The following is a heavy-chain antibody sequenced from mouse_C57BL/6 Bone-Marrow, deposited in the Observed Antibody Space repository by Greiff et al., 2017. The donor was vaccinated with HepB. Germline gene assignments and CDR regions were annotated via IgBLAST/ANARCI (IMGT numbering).Heavy chain of an antibody. CDR1: GYTFTSYG. CDR2: IYPRSGNT. CDR3: ARADYGSSSDY. D-gene: IGHD1-1*01. V-gene: IGHV1-81*01. Sequence: VQVVESGAELARPGASVKLSCKASGYTFTSYGISWVKQRTGQGLEWIGEIYPRSGNTYYNEKFKGKATLTADKSSSTAYMELRSLTSEDSAVYFCARADYGSSSDYWGQGTTLTVSS. J-gene: IGHJ2*01.